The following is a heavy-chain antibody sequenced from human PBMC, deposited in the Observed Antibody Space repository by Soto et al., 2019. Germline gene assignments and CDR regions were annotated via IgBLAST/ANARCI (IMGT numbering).Heavy chain of an antibody. V-gene: IGHV3-74*01. Sequence: LRLSCTASGFTFNTHWMHWVRQAPGKGLVWVSRIYFDGITTNYADSVKGRFTISRDNSKNTLYLQMNSLRSEDTAVYYCAREVEYTSAFGISSSFDYWGQGTLVTVSS. CDR2: IYFDGITT. D-gene: IGHD6-19*01. CDR1: GFTFNTHW. CDR3: AREVEYTSAFGISSSFDY. J-gene: IGHJ4*02.